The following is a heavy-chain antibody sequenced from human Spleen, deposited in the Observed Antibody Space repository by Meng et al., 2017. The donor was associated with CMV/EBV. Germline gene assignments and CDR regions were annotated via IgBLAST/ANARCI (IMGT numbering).Heavy chain of an antibody. CDR1: ISGDGYY. J-gene: IGHJ5*01. V-gene: IGHV4-31*02. Sequence: ISGDGYYWSWVRQHPGKGLECVGYIHCSGSTYYKPSVKGRITTSVDTSRNQFFLDLDSVTAADTAVYYCARVTNYYGPGSYNNWFDSWGQGTLVTVSS. CDR3: ARVTNYYGPGSYNNWFDS. D-gene: IGHD3-10*01. CDR2: IHCSGST.